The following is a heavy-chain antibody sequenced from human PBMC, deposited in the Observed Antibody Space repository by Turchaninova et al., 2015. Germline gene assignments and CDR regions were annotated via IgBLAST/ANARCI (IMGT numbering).Heavy chain of an antibody. Sequence: QLQLPEWGPGRVEPSATRSLTCPVSGGSIPRGDYSWAWIRQPQGKGLEWIGSLYYTGSAYYNPSLKSRVTISVDRSKTQLSLLVTSVTAADTAVYYCARHYSAVTTSWYVGVWGRGTLVTVSS. J-gene: IGHJ2*01. CDR1: GGSIPRGDYS. D-gene: IGHD4-17*01. CDR3: ARHYSAVTTSWYVGV. V-gene: IGHV4-39*01. CDR2: LYYTGSA.